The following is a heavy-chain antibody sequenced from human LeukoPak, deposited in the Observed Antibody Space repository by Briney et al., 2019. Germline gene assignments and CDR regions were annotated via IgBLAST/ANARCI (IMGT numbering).Heavy chain of an antibody. V-gene: IGHV3-21*01. CDR1: GFTFSSYS. Sequence: GGSLSLSCAASGFTFSSYSMNWVRQAPGKGLEWVSSISSSSSYIYYADSVKGRFTISRDNATNSLYLQMNSLRAEDTAVYYCARLTYCGGDCYSPYYFDYWGQGTLVTVSS. D-gene: IGHD2-21*02. J-gene: IGHJ4*02. CDR2: ISSSSSYI. CDR3: ARLTYCGGDCYSPYYFDY.